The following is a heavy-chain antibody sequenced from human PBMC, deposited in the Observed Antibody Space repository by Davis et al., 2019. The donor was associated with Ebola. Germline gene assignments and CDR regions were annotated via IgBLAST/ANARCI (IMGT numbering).Heavy chain of an antibody. Sequence: GESLKISCAASGFTFSSYWMSWVRQAPGKGLEWVANIKQDGSEKYYVDSVKGRFTISRDNAKNSLYLQMNSLRAEDTALYYCANRRDRESYFDYWGQGTLVTVSS. CDR1: GFTFSSYW. V-gene: IGHV3-7*03. CDR2: IKQDGSEK. J-gene: IGHJ4*02. CDR3: ANRRDRESYFDY. D-gene: IGHD1-14*01.